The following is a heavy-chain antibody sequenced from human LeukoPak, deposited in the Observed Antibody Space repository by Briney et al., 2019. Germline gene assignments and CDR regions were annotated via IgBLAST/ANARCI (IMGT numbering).Heavy chain of an antibody. D-gene: IGHD6-13*01. J-gene: IGHJ4*02. CDR3: ARSRAAAGPNDY. Sequence: PSETLSLTCTVSGGSISSYYWSWIRQPPGKGLEWIGYIYYSGSTNYNPSLKSRVTISVDTSKNQFSLKLSSVTAADTAVYYCARSRAAAGPNDYWGQGTLVTVSS. CDR2: IYYSGST. V-gene: IGHV4-59*01. CDR1: GGSISSYY.